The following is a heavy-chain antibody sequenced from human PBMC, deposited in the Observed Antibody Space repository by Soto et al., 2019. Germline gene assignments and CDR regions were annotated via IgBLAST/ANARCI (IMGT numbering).Heavy chain of an antibody. D-gene: IGHD1-7*01. CDR1: GFTFSSYG. CDR3: AKGTWNYVALPDY. Sequence: VGSLRLSCAASGFTFSSYGMHWVRQAPGKGLEWVAVISYDGSNKYYADSVKGRFTISRDNSKNTLYLQMNSLRAEDTAVYYCAKGTWNYVALPDYWGQRTLVTVSS. V-gene: IGHV3-30*18. J-gene: IGHJ4*02. CDR2: ISYDGSNK.